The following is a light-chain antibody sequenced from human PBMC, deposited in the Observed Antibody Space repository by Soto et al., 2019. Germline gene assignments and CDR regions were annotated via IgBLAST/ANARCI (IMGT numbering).Light chain of an antibody. J-gene: IGKJ1*01. CDR2: EAS. Sequence: IQMTQSPSSLSSSGGYRVTIACLASQTSATYINWYQQKSGSAPRLLIYEASGLQSGVPSRFSGSGSGTHFVLTISNFQPEDSATYFCQQTYTNPQTFGQGTKVDIK. CDR3: QQTYTNPQT. CDR1: QTSATY. V-gene: IGKV1-39*01.